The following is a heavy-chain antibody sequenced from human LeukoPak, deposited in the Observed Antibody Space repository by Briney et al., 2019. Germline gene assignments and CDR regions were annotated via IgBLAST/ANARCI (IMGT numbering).Heavy chain of an antibody. V-gene: IGHV3-23*01. D-gene: IGHD3-9*01. CDR3: ARRPVRLVSNTLDY. CDR2: IRSNAAYT. Sequence: PGGSLTLSCAASGFTFSSYAMSWVRQAPGKGLERVSAIRSNAAYTYYADSVKGRFTISRDNAKNSLYLQMNSLRDEDTGIYYCARRPVRLVSNTLDYWGQGTLVTVSS. CDR1: GFTFSSYA. J-gene: IGHJ4*02.